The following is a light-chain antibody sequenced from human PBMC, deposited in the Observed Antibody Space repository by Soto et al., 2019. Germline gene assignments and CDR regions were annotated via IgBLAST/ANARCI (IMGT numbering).Light chain of an antibody. CDR2: DVT. V-gene: IGLV2-14*01. CDR1: SSDVGGYNY. J-gene: IGLJ1*01. CDR3: SSYTSSTSFY. Sequence: ARTHPASGSGAPGQPLPISCTGNSSDVGGYNYVSWYQQHPGKAPKLMIYDVTNRPSGVSNRFSGSKSGNTASLTISGLQAEDEADYYCSSYTSSTSFYFGTETKVTV.